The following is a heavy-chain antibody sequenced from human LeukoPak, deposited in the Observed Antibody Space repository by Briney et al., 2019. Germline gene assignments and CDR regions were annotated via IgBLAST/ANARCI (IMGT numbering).Heavy chain of an antibody. CDR3: ARVLTFDAFDI. CDR2: ISSSSSTI. V-gene: IGHV3-48*01. Sequence: GGSLRLSCAASGFTFSSYSMNWARQAPGKGLEWVSYISSSSSTIYYADSVKGRFTISRDNAKNSLYLQMNSLRAEDTAVYYCARVLTFDAFDIWGQGTMVTVSS. D-gene: IGHD1-1*01. CDR1: GFTFSSYS. J-gene: IGHJ3*02.